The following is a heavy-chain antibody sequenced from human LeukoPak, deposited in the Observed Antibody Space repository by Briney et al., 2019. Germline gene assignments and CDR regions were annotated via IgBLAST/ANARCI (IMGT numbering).Heavy chain of an antibody. CDR3: ARVLDTAMVGWYFDL. V-gene: IGHV4-30-4*01. CDR1: GGSISSGDYY. D-gene: IGHD5-18*01. CDR2: IYYSGST. J-gene: IGHJ2*01. Sequence: SQTLSLTCTVPGGSISSGDYYGSWIRQPPGKGLEWSGYIYYSGSTYYNPSLKSRVTISVDTSKNQFSLKLSSVTAADTAVYYCARVLDTAMVGWYFDLWGRGTLVTVSS.